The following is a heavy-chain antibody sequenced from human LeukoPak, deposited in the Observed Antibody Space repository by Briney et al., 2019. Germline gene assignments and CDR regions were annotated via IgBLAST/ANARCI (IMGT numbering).Heavy chain of an antibody. J-gene: IGHJ5*02. Sequence: SQTLSLTCAISGDSVSSNSAAWNWIRQSPSRGLEWLGRAYYRSKWYNDYAVSVKSRITINPDTSKNQFSLQLNSVTPEDTAVYYCARGYYDSSGYYDNWFDPWGQGTLVTVSS. V-gene: IGHV6-1*01. D-gene: IGHD3-22*01. CDR2: AYYRSKWYN. CDR3: ARGYYDSSGYYDNWFDP. CDR1: GDSVSSNSAA.